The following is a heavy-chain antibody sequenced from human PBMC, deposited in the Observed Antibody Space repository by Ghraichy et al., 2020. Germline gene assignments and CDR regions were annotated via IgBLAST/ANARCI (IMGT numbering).Heavy chain of an antibody. V-gene: IGHV5-51*01. Sequence: GGSLRLSCTGSGYSFTTYCISWVRQMPGKGLEWMGIIYPSDSDSRYTPSFQGQVTISADKSTSTAYLQWTSLKASDTAIYYCASRRAHTFDYWGQGTLVTVSS. J-gene: IGHJ4*02. CDR3: ASRRAHTFDY. CDR2: IYPSDSDS. CDR1: GYSFTTYC.